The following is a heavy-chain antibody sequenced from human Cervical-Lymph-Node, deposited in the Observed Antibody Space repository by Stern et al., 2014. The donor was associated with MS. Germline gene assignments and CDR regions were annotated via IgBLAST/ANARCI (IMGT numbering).Heavy chain of an antibody. CDR2: IYYSGST. CDR3: ARDSSGYYLILDY. J-gene: IGHJ4*02. Sequence: QVQLQESGPGLVKPSQTLSLTCTVSGGSISSGDYYWSWIRQPPGKGLEWIGYIYYSGSTYSNPSLKSRVTISVDTSKNQFSLKLSSVTAADTAVYYCARDSSGYYLILDYWGQGTLVTVSS. V-gene: IGHV4-30-4*01. D-gene: IGHD3-22*01. CDR1: GGSISSGDYY.